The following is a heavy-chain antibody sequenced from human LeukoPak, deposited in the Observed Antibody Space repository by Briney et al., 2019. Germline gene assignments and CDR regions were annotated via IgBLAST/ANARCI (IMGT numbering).Heavy chain of an antibody. CDR1: GGSISSSSYY. CDR2: IYYSGST. J-gene: IGHJ4*02. D-gene: IGHD3-22*01. Sequence: SETLSLTCTVSGGSISSSSYYWGWIRQPPGKGLEWIGSIYYSGSTYYNPSLKSRVTISVDTSKNQFSLKLSSVTAADTAVYYCARVCYYDSSGYSFDYWGQGTLVTVSS. CDR3: ARVCYYDSSGYSFDY. V-gene: IGHV4-39*07.